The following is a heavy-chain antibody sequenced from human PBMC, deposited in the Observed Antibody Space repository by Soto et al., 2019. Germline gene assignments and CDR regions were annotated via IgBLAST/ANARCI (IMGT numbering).Heavy chain of an antibody. J-gene: IGHJ6*03. Sequence: GGSLRLSCAASGFTFSSYWMSWVRQAPGKGLEWVANIKQDGNEKYYVDSVKGRFTISRDNAKNSLYLQMNSLRAEDTAVYYCARPTPDYGDRAMDVWGKGTTVTVSS. D-gene: IGHD4-17*01. CDR1: GFTFSSYW. CDR3: ARPTPDYGDRAMDV. V-gene: IGHV3-7*01. CDR2: IKQDGNEK.